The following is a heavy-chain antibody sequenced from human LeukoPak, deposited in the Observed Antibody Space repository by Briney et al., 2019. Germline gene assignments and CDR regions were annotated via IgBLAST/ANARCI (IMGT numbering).Heavy chain of an antibody. V-gene: IGHV3-15*01. D-gene: IGHD3-9*01. Sequence: GGSLRLSWATSGFTFSDCWMSWVRQAPGKGLEWVGRIKRKIDGETTDYGAPVKGRFTISRDDSKNMLYLQMSSLQTEDTAVYYCVAGLGSSELDYWGQGTLVTVSS. CDR2: IKRKIDGETT. J-gene: IGHJ4*02. CDR3: VAGLGSSELDY. CDR1: GFTFSDCW.